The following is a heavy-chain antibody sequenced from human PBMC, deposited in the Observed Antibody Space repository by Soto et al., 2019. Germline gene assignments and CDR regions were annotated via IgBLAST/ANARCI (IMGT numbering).Heavy chain of an antibody. V-gene: IGHV3-48*01. J-gene: IGHJ6*03. CDR1: GFTFSSYS. D-gene: IGHD2-8*01. Sequence: GGSLRLSCAASGFTFSSYSMNWVRQAPGKGLEWVSYISSSSSTIYYADSVKGRFTISRDNAKNSLYLQMNSLRAEDTAVYYCAREYCTNGVCNHYYYYMDVWGKGTTVTVSS. CDR3: AREYCTNGVCNHYYYYMDV. CDR2: ISSSSSTI.